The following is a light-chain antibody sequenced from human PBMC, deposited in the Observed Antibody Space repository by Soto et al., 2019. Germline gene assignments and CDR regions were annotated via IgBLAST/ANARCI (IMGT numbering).Light chain of an antibody. CDR1: RSVNSD. Sequence: EVVMTQSPATLSVSPGDRATLSCRASRSVNSDLAWYQQKPGQAPRLLIYGASSRATGIPSRFSGSGSGTEFTLTISSLQSEDFAVYYCQQYGRSPTWTFGQGTKVDIK. J-gene: IGKJ1*01. CDR2: GAS. CDR3: QQYGRSPTWT. V-gene: IGKV3-15*01.